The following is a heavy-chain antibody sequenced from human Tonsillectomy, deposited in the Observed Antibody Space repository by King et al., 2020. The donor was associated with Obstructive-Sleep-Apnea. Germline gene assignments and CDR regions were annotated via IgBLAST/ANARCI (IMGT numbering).Heavy chain of an antibody. J-gene: IGHJ6*02. CDR2: ISSSSSYI. CDR3: AREVWVFCGGDCYSQGWDYHDMDV. Sequence: VQLVESGGGLVKPGGSLRLSCAASGFTFSYYGMNWVRQAPGKGLEWVSSISSSSSYIYYADSLKGRFTIARDNAKKSLYLQMNSLRAEDTAVYYCAREVWVFCGGDCYSQGWDYHDMDVWGQGTTVTVSS. CDR1: GFTFSYYG. V-gene: IGHV3-21*01. D-gene: IGHD2-21*02.